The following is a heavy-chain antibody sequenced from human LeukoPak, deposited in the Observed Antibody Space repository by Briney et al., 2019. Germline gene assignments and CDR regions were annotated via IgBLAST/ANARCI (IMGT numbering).Heavy chain of an antibody. Sequence: ASVKVSCKVSGYTLTELSMHWVRQAPGKGLEWMGGFDPEDGETIYAQKFQGRVTMTEDTSTDTAYMELSSLRSEDTAVSYCATVPLYYYDSSGYPLYLGYWGQGTLVTVSS. CDR2: FDPEDGET. J-gene: IGHJ4*02. CDR3: ATVPLYYYDSSGYPLYLGY. CDR1: GYTLTELS. D-gene: IGHD3-22*01. V-gene: IGHV1-24*01.